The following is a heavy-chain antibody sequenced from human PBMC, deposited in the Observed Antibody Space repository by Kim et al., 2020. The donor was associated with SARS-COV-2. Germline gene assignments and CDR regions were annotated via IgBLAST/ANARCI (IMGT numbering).Heavy chain of an antibody. CDR1: GDSVSGNNTT. V-gene: IGHV6-1*01. CDR2: TYYRSTWYN. J-gene: IGHJ4*02. Sequence: SQTLSLTCAISGDSVSGNNTTWNWIRQSPSRGLEWLSRTYYRSTWYNDYAVSVKSRITINPATSKNQCSLHLTSVTPEDTGVYYCARGGGFNTGWAFDYWGQGTLVTVSS. CDR3: ARGGGFNTGWAFDY. D-gene: IGHD6-19*01.